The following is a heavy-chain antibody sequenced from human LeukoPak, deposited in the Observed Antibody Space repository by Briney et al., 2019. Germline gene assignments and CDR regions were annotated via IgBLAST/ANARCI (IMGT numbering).Heavy chain of an antibody. V-gene: IGHV3-7*01. CDR2: IKQDGSEK. Sequence: GGSLRLSCAASGFTFSSYWMSWVRPAPGKGLEWVANIKQDGSEKYYVDSVKGRFTISRDNAKNSLYLQMNSLRAEDTAVYYCARAPTVTTSYYYYMDVWGKGTTVTVSS. J-gene: IGHJ6*03. CDR1: GFTFSSYW. D-gene: IGHD4-17*01. CDR3: ARAPTVTTSYYYYMDV.